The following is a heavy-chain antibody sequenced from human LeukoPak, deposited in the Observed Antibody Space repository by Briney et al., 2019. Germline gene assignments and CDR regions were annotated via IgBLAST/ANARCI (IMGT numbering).Heavy chain of an antibody. J-gene: IGHJ4*02. V-gene: IGHV4-30-4*08. CDR1: GGSISSGDYY. Sequence: SETLSLTCTVSGGSISSGDYYWSWIRQPPGKGLEWIGYIYYSGSTYYNPSLKSRVTISVDTSKNQFSLKLSSVTAADTAVYCCARENLPYYFDYWGQGTLVTVSS. CDR2: IYYSGST. CDR3: ARENLPYYFDY.